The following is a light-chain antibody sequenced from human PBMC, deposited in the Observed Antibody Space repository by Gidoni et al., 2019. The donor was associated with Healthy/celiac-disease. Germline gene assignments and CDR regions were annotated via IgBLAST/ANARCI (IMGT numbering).Light chain of an antibody. J-gene: IGLJ2*01. CDR1: KLGDKY. CDR3: QAWDSSTDVV. Sequence: SYELTQPPPVSVSTGQTASITCSGDKLGDKYVCWYQQKPGQSPVLVIYQDSKRPSGIPERFSGSNSGNTATLTISGTQAMDEADYYCQAWDSSTDVVFGGGTKLTVL. V-gene: IGLV3-1*01. CDR2: QDS.